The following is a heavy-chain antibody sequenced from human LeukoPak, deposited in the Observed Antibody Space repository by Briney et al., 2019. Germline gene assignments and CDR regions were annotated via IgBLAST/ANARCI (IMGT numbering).Heavy chain of an antibody. D-gene: IGHD6-6*01. CDR3: ARDHSSSTFDP. CDR1: GFTFTTYA. V-gene: IGHV3-53*01. Sequence: QTGGSLRLSCVASGFTFTTYAMHWVRQAPGKGLEWVSVIYSGGSTYYADSVKGRFTISRDNSKNTLYLQMNSLRAEDTAVYYCARDHSSSTFDPWGQGTLVTVSS. CDR2: IYSGGST. J-gene: IGHJ5*02.